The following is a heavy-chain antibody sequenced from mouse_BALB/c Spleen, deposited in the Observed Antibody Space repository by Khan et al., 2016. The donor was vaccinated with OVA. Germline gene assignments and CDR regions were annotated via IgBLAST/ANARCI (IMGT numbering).Heavy chain of an antibody. V-gene: IGHV1S136*01. J-gene: IGHJ2*01. CDR1: GYIFTNYV. CDR3: ARGNWQSYYFDY. Sequence: VQLKESGPELVKPGASVKMSCKSSGYIFTNYVLHWVKQKPGQGLEWIGYINPYNGGTKYNEKFKGKATLASDKSSITAYMELRRLTCEDSAVYYCARGNWQSYYFDYWGQVTTLTLSS. CDR2: INPYNGGT. D-gene: IGHD4-1*01.